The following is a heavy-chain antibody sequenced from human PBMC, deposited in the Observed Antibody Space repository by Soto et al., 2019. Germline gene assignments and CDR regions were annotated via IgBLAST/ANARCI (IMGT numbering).Heavy chain of an antibody. V-gene: IGHV3-21*01. CDR1: GFILRDCS. Sequence: PGGSLRLSCAASGFILRDCSMNWVRQAPGKGLEWVSSFTSSSYIYYAGSVKGRFTIPRDNAKNSLYLQMNSLRAEDTAVYYCARDKASSGDYGAYFYYGMDVWGQGTTVTVSS. J-gene: IGHJ6*02. CDR3: ARDKASSGDYGAYFYYGMDV. D-gene: IGHD4-17*01. CDR2: FTSSSYI.